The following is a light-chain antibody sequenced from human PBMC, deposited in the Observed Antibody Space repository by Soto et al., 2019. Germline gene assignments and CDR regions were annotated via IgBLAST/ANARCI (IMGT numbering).Light chain of an antibody. CDR2: LYGDGSH. V-gene: IGLV4-69*01. CDR1: SGHSTYA. Sequence: VVTQSPSASASLGASVKLTCSLSSGHSTYAIAWYQQQPEKGPRYLMKLYGDGSHSKGDGIPDRFSGSSSGAERYLTISSLQSEDEADYYCQTWGTGINVVFGGGTKLTVL. J-gene: IGLJ2*01. CDR3: QTWGTGINVV.